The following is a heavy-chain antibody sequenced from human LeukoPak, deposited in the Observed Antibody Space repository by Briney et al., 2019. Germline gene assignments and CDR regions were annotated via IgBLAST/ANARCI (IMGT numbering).Heavy chain of an antibody. CDR3: ARDPSDRFGDY. D-gene: IGHD3-16*01. V-gene: IGHV4-59*12. CDR1: GGSISSYY. J-gene: IGHJ4*02. CDR2: IYYSGST. Sequence: SETLSLTCTVSGGSISSYYWSWIRQPPGKGLEWIGYIYYSGSTNYNPSLKSRVTISVDTSKNQFSLKLSSVTAADTAVYYCARDPSDRFGDYWGQGTLVTVSS.